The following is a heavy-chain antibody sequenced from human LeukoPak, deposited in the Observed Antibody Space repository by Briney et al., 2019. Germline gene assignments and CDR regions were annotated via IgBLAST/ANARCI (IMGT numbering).Heavy chain of an antibody. V-gene: IGHV4-39*01. J-gene: IGHJ4*02. D-gene: IGHD3-22*01. Sequence: SETLSLTCTVSGDSISSSRYYWGWIRQPPGKVLEWIGSIYYSGSTYYNPSLKSRVTISVDTPKNQFSMKLSSVTAADTAVYYCARHIHSSGYLRGGFDYWGQGTLVTVSS. CDR2: IYYSGST. CDR1: GDSISSSRYY. CDR3: ARHIHSSGYLRGGFDY.